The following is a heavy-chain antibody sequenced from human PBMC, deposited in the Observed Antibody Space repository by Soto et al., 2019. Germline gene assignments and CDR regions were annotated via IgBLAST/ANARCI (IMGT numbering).Heavy chain of an antibody. Sequence: PGGSLRLACAASGFTFSSYWMSWVRQAPGKVLQWVANIKQDGSEKYYVDSVKGRFTISRDNAKNSLYLQMNSLRAEDTAVYYCARVRGYDFWSGSLNYYYYYGMDVWGQGTTVTVSS. CDR3: ARVRGYDFWSGSLNYYYYYGMDV. V-gene: IGHV3-7*05. J-gene: IGHJ6*02. CDR2: IKQDGSEK. CDR1: GFTFSSYW. D-gene: IGHD3-3*01.